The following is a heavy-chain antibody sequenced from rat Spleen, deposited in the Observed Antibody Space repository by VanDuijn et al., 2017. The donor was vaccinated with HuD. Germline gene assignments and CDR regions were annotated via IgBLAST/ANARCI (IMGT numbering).Heavy chain of an antibody. J-gene: IGHJ2*01. D-gene: IGHD1-9*01. Sequence: EVQLVESGGGLVQPGRSLKLSCAASGFTFDDYHMAWVRQAPTKGLDWVASISYDGSGTYYQNSVKGRFTFSRDNAKSTLYLQMDSLRSEDTATYYCTTDLTYYGYNPRSDYWGQGVMVTVSS. CDR1: GFTFDDYH. CDR2: ISYDGSGT. V-gene: IGHV5-20*01. CDR3: TTDLTYYGYNPRSDY.